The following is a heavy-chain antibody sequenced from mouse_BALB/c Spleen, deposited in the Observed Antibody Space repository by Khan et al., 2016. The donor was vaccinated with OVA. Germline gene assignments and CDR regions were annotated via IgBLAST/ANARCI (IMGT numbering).Heavy chain of an antibody. CDR2: INTHSGVP. D-gene: IGHD2-14*01. CDR3: ARGGAAYYRNDGGAMDY. V-gene: IGHV9-4*02. Sequence: QIQLVQSGPELKKPGETVRISCKASGYTFTNAGMQWVQKMPGKGLKWIGWINTHSGVPKYAEDFKGRFAFSLDTSASTVYLQITNLKNEDTDTYFCARGGAAYYRNDGGAMDYWGQGTSVTVSS. CDR1: GYTFTNAG. J-gene: IGHJ4*01.